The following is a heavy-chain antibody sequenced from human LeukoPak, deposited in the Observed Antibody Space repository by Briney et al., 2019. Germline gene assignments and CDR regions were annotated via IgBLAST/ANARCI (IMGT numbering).Heavy chain of an antibody. D-gene: IGHD2-8*01. CDR2: INSDGSST. J-gene: IGHJ4*02. CDR3: ARERKLMGFDY. V-gene: IGHV3-74*01. Sequence: GGSLRLSCAASGFTFSSYWMHWVRQAPGKGLAWVSRINSDGSSTSYADSVKGRFTISRDNAKNTLYLQMNSLRAEDTAVYYCARERKLMGFDYWGQGTLVTVSS. CDR1: GFTFSSYW.